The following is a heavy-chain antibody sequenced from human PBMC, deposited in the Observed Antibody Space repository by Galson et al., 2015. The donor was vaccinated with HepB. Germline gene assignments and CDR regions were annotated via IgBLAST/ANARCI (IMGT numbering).Heavy chain of an antibody. V-gene: IGHV1-3*01. Sequence: SVKVSCKASGYTFTNFAIHWVRQAPGQRFEWMGWINGGNHNTRYSQRFQDRVTLTSDTSTSMVFLELNSLRSEDTALYYCARLDDSGYYWDYWGQGTLVTVSS. J-gene: IGHJ4*02. CDR3: ARLDDSGYYWDY. D-gene: IGHD3-3*01. CDR1: GYTFTNFA. CDR2: INGGNHNT.